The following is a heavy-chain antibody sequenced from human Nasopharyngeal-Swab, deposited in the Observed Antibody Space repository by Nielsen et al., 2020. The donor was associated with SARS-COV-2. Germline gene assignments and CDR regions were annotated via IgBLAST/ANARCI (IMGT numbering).Heavy chain of an antibody. J-gene: IGHJ4*02. CDR1: GFTFSNAW. V-gene: IGHV3-15*01. CDR3: TTGYGSGSYY. CDR2: IKSKTDGGTT. Sequence: GESLKISCAASGFTFSNAWMSWVRQAPGKGLEWVGRIKSKTDGGTTDYAAPVKGRFTISRDDSKNTLYLQMNSLKTEDTAVYYCTTGYGSGSYYWGQGTLVTVSS. D-gene: IGHD3-10*01.